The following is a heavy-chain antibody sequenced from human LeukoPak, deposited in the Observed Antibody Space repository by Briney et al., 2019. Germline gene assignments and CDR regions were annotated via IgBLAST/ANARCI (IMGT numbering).Heavy chain of an antibody. J-gene: IGHJ3*02. CDR2: IYSGGST. D-gene: IGHD2-2*02. V-gene: IGHV3-53*01. CDR3: AREISSALDTEYAFDI. Sequence: GGSLRLSCAASGFTVSSNYMSWVRQAPGKGLEWVSVIYSGGSTYYADSVKGRFTISRDNSKNTLYLQMNSLRAEDTAVYYCAREISSALDTEYAFDIWGQGTMVTVSS. CDR1: GFTVSSNY.